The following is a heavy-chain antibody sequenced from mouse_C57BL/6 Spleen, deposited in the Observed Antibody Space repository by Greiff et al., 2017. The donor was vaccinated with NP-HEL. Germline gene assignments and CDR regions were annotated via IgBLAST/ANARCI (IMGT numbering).Heavy chain of an antibody. D-gene: IGHD2-3*01. V-gene: IGHV12-3*01. CDR2: ITHSGET. Sequence: VMLVESGPGLVKPSQSLFLTCSLTGFPITSGYYWIWIRQSPGKPLEWMGYITHSGETFYNPSLQSPISITRETSKNQFFLQLNSVTTEDTAMYYCAGDRDGCYAFAYWGQGTLVTVSA. CDR1: GFPITSGYY. CDR3: AGDRDGCYAFAY. J-gene: IGHJ3*01.